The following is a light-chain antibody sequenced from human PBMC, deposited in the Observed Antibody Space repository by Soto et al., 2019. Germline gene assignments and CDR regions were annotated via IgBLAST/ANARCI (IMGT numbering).Light chain of an antibody. CDR3: CSYVGATTYV. J-gene: IGLJ1*01. Sequence: SALTQPASVSGSPGQSITISCTGTSSTVGGFNVVSWYRQHPGKAPKVIIYEGIKRPSGVSNRFSGSNSGSTASLTISGLQAEDEADYYCCSYVGATTYVFGTGTKVTVL. V-gene: IGLV2-23*01. CDR1: SSTVGGFNV. CDR2: EGI.